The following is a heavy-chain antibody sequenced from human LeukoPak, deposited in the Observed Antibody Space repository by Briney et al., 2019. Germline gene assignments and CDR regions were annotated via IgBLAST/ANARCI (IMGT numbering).Heavy chain of an antibody. CDR3: AVYYYGSERGFDY. Sequence: GGSLRLSCAASGFTFSSYEMNWVRQAPGKGLEWVSYISSSGSTIYYADSVKGRFTISRDNAENSLYLQMNSLRAEDTAVYYCAVYYYGSERGFDYWGQGTLVTVSS. D-gene: IGHD3-10*01. CDR2: ISSSGSTI. V-gene: IGHV3-48*03. J-gene: IGHJ4*02. CDR1: GFTFSSYE.